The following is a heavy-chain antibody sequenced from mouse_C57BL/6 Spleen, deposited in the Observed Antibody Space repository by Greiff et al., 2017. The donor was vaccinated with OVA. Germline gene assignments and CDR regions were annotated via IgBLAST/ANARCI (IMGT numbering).Heavy chain of an antibody. CDR2: INPNNGGT. D-gene: IGHD2-12*01. Sequence: EVQLQQSGPELVKPGASVKISGKASGYTLSDYYMNWVKPSHGKSLEWIVDINPNNGGTSYNQKFKGKATLTVDKSSSTAYMELRSLTSEDSAVYYGATPYYNAMDYWGQGTSVTVSS. J-gene: IGHJ4*01. CDR1: GYTLSDYY. V-gene: IGHV1-26*01. CDR3: ATPYYNAMDY.